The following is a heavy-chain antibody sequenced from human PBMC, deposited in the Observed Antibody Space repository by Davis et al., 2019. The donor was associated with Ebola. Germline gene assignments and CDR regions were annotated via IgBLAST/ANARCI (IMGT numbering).Heavy chain of an antibody. D-gene: IGHD5-18*01. Sequence: MPSETLSLTCTVSGGSVSSGSYYWSWIRQPPGKGLEWIGYIYYSGSTNYNPSLKSRVTISVDTSKNQFSLKLSSVTAADTAVYYCARGRGYSYGIFDYWGQGTLVTVSS. CDR1: GGSVSSGSYY. J-gene: IGHJ4*02. CDR3: ARGRGYSYGIFDY. CDR2: IYYSGST. V-gene: IGHV4-61*01.